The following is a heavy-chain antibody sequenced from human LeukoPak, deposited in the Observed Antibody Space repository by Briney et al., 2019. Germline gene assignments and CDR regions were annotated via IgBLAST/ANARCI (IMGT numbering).Heavy chain of an antibody. J-gene: IGHJ4*02. V-gene: IGHV3-21*01. CDR3: ARAHYDILTGQGGYYFDY. CDR1: GFTFSSYS. Sequence: GGSLRLSCAASGFTFSSYSMNWVRQAPGKGLEWFSSISSSSSYIYYADSVKGRFTISRDNAKNSLYLQMNSLRAEDTAVYYCARAHYDILTGQGGYYFDYWGQGTLVTVSS. CDR2: ISSSSSYI. D-gene: IGHD3-9*01.